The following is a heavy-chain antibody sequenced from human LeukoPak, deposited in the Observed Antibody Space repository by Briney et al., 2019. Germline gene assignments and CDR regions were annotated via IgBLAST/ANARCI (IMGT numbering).Heavy chain of an antibody. D-gene: IGHD1-14*01. Sequence: SETLSLTCAVYGGSLSGYYWSWIRQPPGKGLEWIGEINHSGSTNYNPSLKSRVTISVDTSKNQFSLKLSSVTAADTAVYYYARGKRGSQTETYYFDYWGQGTLVTVSS. CDR2: INHSGST. CDR1: GGSLSGYY. CDR3: ARGKRGSQTETYYFDY. J-gene: IGHJ4*02. V-gene: IGHV4-34*01.